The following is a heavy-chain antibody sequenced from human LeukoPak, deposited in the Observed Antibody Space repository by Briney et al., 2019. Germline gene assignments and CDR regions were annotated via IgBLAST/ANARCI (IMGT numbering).Heavy chain of an antibody. CDR1: GYTFTTYG. J-gene: IGHJ3*02. V-gene: IGHV1-18*01. D-gene: IGHD5-12*01. CDR2: ISAYNGKI. CDR3: ARDSPTPGYSSSKDAFDI. Sequence: AAVKVSCKASGYTFTTYGISWVRQAPGQGLEWMGWISAYNGKINYAHKFQGRVTMTTDTSTSTAYMELRSLRSDDTAVYYCARDSPTPGYSSSKDAFDIWGQGTMVTVSS.